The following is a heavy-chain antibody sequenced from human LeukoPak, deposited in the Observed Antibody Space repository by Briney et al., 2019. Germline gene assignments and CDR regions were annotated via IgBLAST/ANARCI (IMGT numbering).Heavy chain of an antibody. CDR1: GFTFSSYA. Sequence: GGSLRLTCAASGFTFSSYAMHWVRQAPGKGLEWMAVISYDGSNKYYADSVKGRFTISRDNSKNTLYLQMNSLRAEDTAVYYCARDIDRSDIVVVTAIAFDYWGQGTLVTVSS. CDR2: ISYDGSNK. CDR3: ARDIDRSDIVVVTAIAFDY. D-gene: IGHD2-21*02. J-gene: IGHJ4*02. V-gene: IGHV3-30-3*01.